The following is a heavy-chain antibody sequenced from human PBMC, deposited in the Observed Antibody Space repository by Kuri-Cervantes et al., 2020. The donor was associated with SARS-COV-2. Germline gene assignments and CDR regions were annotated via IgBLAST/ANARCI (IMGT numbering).Heavy chain of an antibody. CDR2: IKQDGSEK. CDR1: GFTFSSYW. J-gene: IGHJ6*03. Sequence: GGSLRLSCAASGFTFSSYWMSWVRQAPGKGLEWVANIKQDGSEKYYVDSVRGRFTISRDNAKNSLYLQMNSLRAEDTAVYYCARVYKGMDRPWVVIAARPYYYYYMDVWGKGTTVTVSS. D-gene: IGHD6-6*01. CDR3: ARVYKGMDRPWVVIAARPYYYYYMDV. V-gene: IGHV3-7*03.